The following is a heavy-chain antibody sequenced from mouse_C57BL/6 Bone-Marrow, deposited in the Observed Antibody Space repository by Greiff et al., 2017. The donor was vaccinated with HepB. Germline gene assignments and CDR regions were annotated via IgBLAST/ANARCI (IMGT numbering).Heavy chain of an antibody. CDR1: GYTFTDYN. D-gene: IGHD2-2*01. J-gene: IGHJ4*01. V-gene: IGHV1-22*01. CDR3: ARLYIGLGYDEAMDY. CDR2: INPNNGGT. Sequence: EVQLQQSGPELVKPGASVKMSCKASGYTFTDYNMHWVKQSHGKSLEWIGYINPNNGGTSYNQKFKGKATLTVNKSSSTAYMELRSLTSEDSAVYYCARLYIGLGYDEAMDYWGQGTSVTVSS.